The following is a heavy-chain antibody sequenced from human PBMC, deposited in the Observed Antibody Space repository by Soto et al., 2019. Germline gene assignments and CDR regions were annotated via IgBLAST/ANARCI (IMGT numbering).Heavy chain of an antibody. V-gene: IGHV4-31*03. CDR2: IYYSGST. Sequence: QVQLQESGPGLVKPSQTLSLTCTVSGGSISSGGYYWSWIRQHPGKGLEWIGFIYYSGSTYYNPSRKSRVTISVDTSKHQFSLKLSSVTDADTAVYYCARVIIAAAGTQPINWFDPWGQGTLVTVSS. J-gene: IGHJ5*02. CDR3: ARVIIAAAGTQPINWFDP. D-gene: IGHD6-13*01. CDR1: GGSISSGGYY.